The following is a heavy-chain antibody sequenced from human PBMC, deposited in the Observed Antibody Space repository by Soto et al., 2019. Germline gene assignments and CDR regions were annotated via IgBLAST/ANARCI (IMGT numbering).Heavy chain of an antibody. CDR3: AKVSLELGKKYYYGMDV. CDR2: ISGSGGST. D-gene: IGHD1-7*01. J-gene: IGHJ6*02. V-gene: IGHV3-23*01. CDR1: GFTFSSYA. Sequence: QPGGSLRLSCAASGFTFSSYAMSWVRQAPGKGLEWVSAISGSGGSTYYADSVKGRFTISRDNSKNTLYLQMNSLRAEDTAVYYCAKVSLELGKKYYYGMDVWGQGTTVTVSS.